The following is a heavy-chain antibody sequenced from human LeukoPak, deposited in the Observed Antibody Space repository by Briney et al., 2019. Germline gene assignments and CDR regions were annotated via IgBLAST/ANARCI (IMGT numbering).Heavy chain of an antibody. D-gene: IGHD2-15*01. CDR3: AKRGVVIRVIVVEFQKEAYYFDS. CDR2: TSYRGSRT. Sequence: GGSLRLSCAVSGITLSKYGMSWVPQAPGEGLEGVAGTSYRGSRTNYADPVKGRFTIATDHPKTNLYLKINRLRAEDTAVYFFAKRGVVIRVIVVEFQKEAYYFDSWGQGALVTVSS. V-gene: IGHV3-23*01. J-gene: IGHJ4*02. CDR1: GITLSKYG.